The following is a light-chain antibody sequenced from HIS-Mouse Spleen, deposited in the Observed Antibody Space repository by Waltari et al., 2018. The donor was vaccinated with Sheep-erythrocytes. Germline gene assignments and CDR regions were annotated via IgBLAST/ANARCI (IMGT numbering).Light chain of an antibody. CDR2: AAS. CDR3: QQLNSYPYT. J-gene: IGKJ2*01. V-gene: IGKV1-9*01. CDR1: QGISSY. Sequence: DIQLTESPSFLSSSVGDIVTITCRASQGISSYLAWYQQKPGKAPKLLIYAASTLQSGVPSRFSGSGSGTEFTLTISSLQPEDFATYYCQQLNSYPYTFGQGTKLEIK.